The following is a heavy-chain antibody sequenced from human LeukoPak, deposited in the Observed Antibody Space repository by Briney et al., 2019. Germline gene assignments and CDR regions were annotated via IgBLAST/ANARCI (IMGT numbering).Heavy chain of an antibody. CDR3: ARRRAFGGVVVAFDY. J-gene: IGHJ4*02. CDR1: GFSLTTSGVG. V-gene: IGHV2-5*02. CDR2: IYWDDDE. D-gene: IGHD3-16*02. Sequence: SGPTLVNPTQTLTLTCTFSGFSLTTSGVGVGWIRQPPGKALEWLALIYWDDDETYSPSLKSRLTITKDTSKHQVVLTMTNMDPVDTATYYSARRRAFGGVVVAFDYWGQGTLVTVSS.